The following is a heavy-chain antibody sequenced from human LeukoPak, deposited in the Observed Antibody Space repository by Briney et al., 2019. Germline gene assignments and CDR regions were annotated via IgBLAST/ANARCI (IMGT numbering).Heavy chain of an antibody. CDR2: IIPIFGTA. CDR3: ARAARAHYYDSSGHFDY. D-gene: IGHD3-22*01. J-gene: IGHJ4*02. V-gene: IGHV1-69*05. CDR1: GGTFSSYA. Sequence: ASVKVSCKPSGGTFSSYAISWVRQAPGQGLEWMGGIIPIFGTANYAQKFQGRVTITTDESPSTAYMELSSLRSEDTAVYYCARAARAHYYDSSGHFDYWGQGTLVTVSS.